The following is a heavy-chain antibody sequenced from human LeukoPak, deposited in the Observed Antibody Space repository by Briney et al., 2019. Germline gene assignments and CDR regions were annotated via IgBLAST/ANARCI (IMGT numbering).Heavy chain of an antibody. D-gene: IGHD2-15*01. J-gene: IGHJ6*03. CDR2: ISSTGGTA. V-gene: IGHV3-23*01. Sequence: GGSMRLSCAASGFTFSSFGMSWVRQAPGKGLEWVSAISSTGGTAYYADSVKGRFTISRDNSKNTLYLQMNSLRAEDTAIYYCAKNGDRGAYCSGGSCYPYYYYNMDVWGKGTTVTISS. CDR1: GFTFSSFG. CDR3: AKNGDRGAYCSGGSCYPYYYYNMDV.